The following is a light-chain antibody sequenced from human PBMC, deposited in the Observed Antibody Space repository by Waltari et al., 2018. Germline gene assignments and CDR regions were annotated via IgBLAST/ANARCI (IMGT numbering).Light chain of an antibody. V-gene: IGLV2-14*01. CDR3: TSFTSRSTWV. CDR2: EVS. CDR1: SSDVGAYNF. J-gene: IGLJ3*02. Sequence: QSALTQPVSVSESPGQSITISCTGTSSDVGAYNFVSWYQQHPGTAPKLMIYEVSNRPSGVASRFSAAKSGNPASLTISGLQAEDEADYYCTSFTSRSTWVFGGGTKLTVL.